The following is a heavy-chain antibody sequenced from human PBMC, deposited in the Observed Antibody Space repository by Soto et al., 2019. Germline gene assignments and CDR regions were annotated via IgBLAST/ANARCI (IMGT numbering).Heavy chain of an antibody. CDR3: TRDVRVVPAAMPDY. D-gene: IGHD2-2*01. Sequence: PGGSLRLSCTASGFTSGYYAMSWFRQAPGKGLEWVGFIRSKAYGGTTEYAASVKGRFTISRDDSKSIAYLQMNSLKTEDTAVYYCTRDVRVVPAAMPDYWRQGTLVIVSS. V-gene: IGHV3-49*03. CDR1: GFTSGYYA. J-gene: IGHJ4*02. CDR2: IRSKAYGGTT.